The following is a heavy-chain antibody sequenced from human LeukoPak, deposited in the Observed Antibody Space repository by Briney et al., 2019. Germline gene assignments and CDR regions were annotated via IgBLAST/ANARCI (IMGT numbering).Heavy chain of an antibody. CDR3: ARTNILLWFGEPTGWFDP. Sequence: PSETLSLTCTVSGGSISSYYWSWIRQPPGKGLEWIGYIYYSGSTNYNSSLKSRVTISVDTSKNQFSLKLSSVTAADTAVYYCARTNILLWFGEPTGWFDPWGQGTLVTVSS. CDR2: IYYSGST. V-gene: IGHV4-59*08. D-gene: IGHD3-10*01. CDR1: GGSISSYY. J-gene: IGHJ5*02.